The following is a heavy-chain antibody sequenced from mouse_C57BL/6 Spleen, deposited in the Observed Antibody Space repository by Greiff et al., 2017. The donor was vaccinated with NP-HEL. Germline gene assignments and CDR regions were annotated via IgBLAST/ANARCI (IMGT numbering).Heavy chain of an antibody. V-gene: IGHV10-1*01. Sequence: DVMLVESGGGLVQPKGSLKLSCAASGFSFNTYAMNWVRQAPGTGLEWVARIRSKSNNYATYYADSVKDRFTISRDDSESMLYLQMNNLKTEDTAMYYCVRYAYGPSAMDYWGQGTSVTVSS. CDR2: IRSKSNNYAT. CDR1: GFSFNTYA. D-gene: IGHD1-2*01. J-gene: IGHJ4*01. CDR3: VRYAYGPSAMDY.